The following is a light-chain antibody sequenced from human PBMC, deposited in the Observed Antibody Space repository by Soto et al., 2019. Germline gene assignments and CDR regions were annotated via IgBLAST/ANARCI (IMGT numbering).Light chain of an antibody. CDR1: SSDVGGYNY. CDR3: SSYAGSSNV. V-gene: IGLV2-8*01. J-gene: IGLJ1*01. CDR2: EVN. Sequence: QSVLTQPPSASGSPGQSVAISCTGTSSDVGGYNYVSWYQQQPGKAPKLMIYEVNTRPSGVPDRFSGSKSGNTASLTVSGLQAEDEADYYCSSYAGSSNVFGTGTKVTVL.